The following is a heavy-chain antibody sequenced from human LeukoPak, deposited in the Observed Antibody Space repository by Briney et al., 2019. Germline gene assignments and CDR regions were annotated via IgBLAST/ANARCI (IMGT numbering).Heavy chain of an antibody. CDR1: GGSISSYY. D-gene: IGHD2-21*02. CDR2: IYYSGST. CDR3: ASAYCGGDCYVDY. V-gene: IGHV4-59*01. Sequence: PSETLSLTCTVSGGSISSYYWSWIRQPPGKGLEWIGYIYYSGSTNYNPSLKSRVTISVDTSKNQFSLKLSSVTAADTAVYYCASAYCGGDCYVDYWGPGTLVTVSS. J-gene: IGHJ4*02.